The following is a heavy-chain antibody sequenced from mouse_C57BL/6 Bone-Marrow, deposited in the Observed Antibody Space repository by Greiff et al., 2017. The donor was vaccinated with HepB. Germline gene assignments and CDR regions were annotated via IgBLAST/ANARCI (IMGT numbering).Heavy chain of an antibody. J-gene: IGHJ2*01. CDR3: ARTAQSSRRYFDY. V-gene: IGHV1-53*01. Sequence: QVQLQQPGTELVKPGASVKLSCKASGYTFTSYWMHWVKQRPGQGLEWIGNINPSNGGTNYNEKFKSKATLTVDKSSSSAYMQLSSLTSEDSAVYYCARTAQSSRRYFDYWGQGTTLTVSS. CDR2: INPSNGGT. CDR1: GYTFTSYW. D-gene: IGHD3-2*02.